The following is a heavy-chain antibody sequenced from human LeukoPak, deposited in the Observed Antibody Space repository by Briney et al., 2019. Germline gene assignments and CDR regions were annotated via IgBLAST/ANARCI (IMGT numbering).Heavy chain of an antibody. V-gene: IGHV1-46*01. CDR1: GYTFTSYY. CDR3: ARGITMVRGVRYNWFDP. D-gene: IGHD3-10*01. J-gene: IGHJ5*02. Sequence: ASVKVSCKASGYTFTSYYMHWVRQAPGQGLEWMGIINPSGGSTSYAQKFQGRVTMTRDMSTSTVYMELSSLRSEDTAVYYCARGITMVRGVRYNWFDPWGQRTLVTVSS. CDR2: INPSGGST.